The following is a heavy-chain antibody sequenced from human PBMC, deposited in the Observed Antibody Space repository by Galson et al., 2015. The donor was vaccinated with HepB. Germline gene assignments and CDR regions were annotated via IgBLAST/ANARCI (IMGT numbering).Heavy chain of an antibody. CDR1: GFTFNSYW. V-gene: IGHV3-74*01. CDR2: INGDGSST. Sequence: SLRLSCAASGFTFNSYWMHWVRQAPGKELVWVSRINGDGSSTSYADSVKSRFTVSRDNAKNTLYLQMNSLRAEDTAVYFCARAVAGTYRFDPWGQGTLVAVSS. J-gene: IGHJ5*02. CDR3: ARAVAGTYRFDP. D-gene: IGHD6-19*01.